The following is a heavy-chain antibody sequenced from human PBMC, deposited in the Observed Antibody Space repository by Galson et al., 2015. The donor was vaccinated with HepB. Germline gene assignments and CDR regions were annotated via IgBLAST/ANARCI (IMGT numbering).Heavy chain of an antibody. D-gene: IGHD3-22*01. CDR1: GFTFSSYW. V-gene: IGHV3-7*01. CDR3: AREEGYYDSSGYVGY. CDR2: IKQDGSEK. Sequence: SLRLSCAASGFTFSSYWMSWVRQAPGKGLEWVANIKQDGSEKYYVDSVKGRFTISRDNAKNSPYLQMNSLRAEDTAVYYCAREEGYYDSSGYVGYWGQGTLVTVSS. J-gene: IGHJ4*02.